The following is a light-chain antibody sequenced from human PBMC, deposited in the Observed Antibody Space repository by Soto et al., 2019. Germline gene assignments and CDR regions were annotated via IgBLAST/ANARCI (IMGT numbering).Light chain of an antibody. CDR2: DAF. Sequence: EVVLTQSPVTLSLSPGERATLSCRASQNINNYLAWYQQKPGQPPRLLIYDAFNRATGIPARFSGSGSGTDFILTISSLEPEDFGVYYCQQRHNWVTFGGGTKVEI. CDR1: QNINNY. CDR3: QQRHNWVT. V-gene: IGKV3-11*01. J-gene: IGKJ4*01.